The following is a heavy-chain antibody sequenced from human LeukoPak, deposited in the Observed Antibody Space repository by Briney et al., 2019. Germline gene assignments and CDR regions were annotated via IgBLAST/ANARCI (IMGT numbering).Heavy chain of an antibody. D-gene: IGHD4-23*01. CDR1: GGTFSSYA. Sequence: VASVKVARKASGGTFSSYAISWVRQAPGQGLEWMGGIIPIFGTANYAQKFQGRVTITADESTSTAYMELSSLRSEDTAVYYCAKRHNYGGNSIDYWGQGTLVTVSS. CDR3: AKRHNYGGNSIDY. CDR2: IIPIFGTA. J-gene: IGHJ4*02. V-gene: IGHV1-69*13.